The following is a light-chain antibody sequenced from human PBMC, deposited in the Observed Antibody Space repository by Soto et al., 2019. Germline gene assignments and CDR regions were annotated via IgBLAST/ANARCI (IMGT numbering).Light chain of an antibody. V-gene: IGKV1-5*03. J-gene: IGKJ1*01. CDR2: KAS. CDR1: QSISTW. CDR3: QQYDSYSRT. Sequence: DIQMTQSPSTLSASVGGRVTITCRASQSISTWLAWYQQKPGKAPKILIYKASTLERGVPSRFSGSGSGTEFALTISSLQPDDFATYYCQQYDSYSRTFGQGTKVDIK.